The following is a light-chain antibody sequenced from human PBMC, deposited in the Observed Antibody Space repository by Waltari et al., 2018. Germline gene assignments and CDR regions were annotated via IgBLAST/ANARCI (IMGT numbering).Light chain of an antibody. V-gene: IGKV3-20*01. Sequence: DIVLTQSPGTLSLSPGERATLSCRASQSVSSSYLAWYQPKPGQAPRLLIYGASSRATGIPDRFSGSGSGTDFTLTISRLEPEDFAVYYCQQYGSSSYTFGQGTKLEIK. CDR1: QSVSSSY. CDR3: QQYGSSSYT. CDR2: GAS. J-gene: IGKJ2*01.